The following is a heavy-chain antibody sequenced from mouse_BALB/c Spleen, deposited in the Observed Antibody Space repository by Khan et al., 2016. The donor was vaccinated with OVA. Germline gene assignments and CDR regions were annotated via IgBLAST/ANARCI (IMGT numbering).Heavy chain of an antibody. V-gene: IGHV5-6-5*01. D-gene: IGHD2-14*01. CDR2: ISSGGTP. CDR1: GFTFSSYV. J-gene: IGHJ2*01. CDR3: AREAYRYDEYYFDY. Sequence: EVQLLESGGGLVKPGGSLKLSCAASGFTFSSYVMSWVRQTPEKRLAWVASISSGGTPYYPDSVKGRFTISRDNAMNILYLQMSSLRSEDTAIYFCAREAYRYDEYYFDYWGQGTTLTVSS.